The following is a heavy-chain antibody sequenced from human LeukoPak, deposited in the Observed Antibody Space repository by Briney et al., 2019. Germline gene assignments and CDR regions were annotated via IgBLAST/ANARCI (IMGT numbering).Heavy chain of an antibody. CDR3: SRDRLGGLDL. CDR2: ISSSSSYI. Sequence: GGSLRLSCAASGFTFSSYSMNWVRQAPGKGLVWVSSISSSSSYIYYADSVKGRFTISRDNAKDSVYLQMNSLRPEDTAVHYCSRDRLGGLDLWGQGTLVTVSS. J-gene: IGHJ5*02. CDR1: GFTFSSYS. V-gene: IGHV3-21*01. D-gene: IGHD5-12*01.